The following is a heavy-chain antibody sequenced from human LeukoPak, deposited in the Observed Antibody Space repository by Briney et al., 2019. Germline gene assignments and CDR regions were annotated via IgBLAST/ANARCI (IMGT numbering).Heavy chain of an antibody. CDR1: GYTFTGYY. CDR2: INPNSGGT. D-gene: IGHD3-3*01. CDR3: ARESGSILGPMDV. Sequence: ASVKVSCKASGYTFTGYYMHWVRQAPGQGLEWMGWINPNSGGTNYAQKLQGWVTMTRDTSISTAYMELSRLRSDDTAVYYCARESGSILGPMDVWGKGTTVTVSS. V-gene: IGHV1-2*04. J-gene: IGHJ6*04.